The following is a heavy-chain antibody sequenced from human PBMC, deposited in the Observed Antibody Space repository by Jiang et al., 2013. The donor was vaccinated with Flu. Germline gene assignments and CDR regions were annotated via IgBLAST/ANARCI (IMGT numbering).Heavy chain of an antibody. CDR2: IYHSGST. CDR1: GGSISSGGYS. Sequence: GLVKPSQTLSLTCAVSGGSISSGGYSWSWIRQPPGKGLEWIGYIYHSGSTYYNPSLKSRVTISVDRSKNQFSLKLSSVTAADTAVYYCARDDYGQIDYWGQGTLVTVSS. D-gene: IGHD4-17*01. J-gene: IGHJ4*02. V-gene: IGHV4-30-2*01. CDR3: ARDDYGQIDY.